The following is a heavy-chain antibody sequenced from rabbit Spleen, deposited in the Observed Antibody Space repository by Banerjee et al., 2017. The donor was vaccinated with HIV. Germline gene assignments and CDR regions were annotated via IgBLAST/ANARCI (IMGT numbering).Heavy chain of an antibody. V-gene: IGHV1S45*01. CDR1: GFSFNSGYD. J-gene: IGHJ4*01. D-gene: IGHD2-1*01. CDR3: ARGSATMTMVITGYYLTL. Sequence: QEQLTETGGDLVQPGGSLTLSCKASGFSFNSGYDMCWVRQAPGKGLEWIACIDAGSSGFTYFASWAKGRFTCSKTSSTTVTLQLTSLTAADTATYFCARGSATMTMVITGYYLTLWGPGTLVTVS. CDR2: IDAGSSGFT.